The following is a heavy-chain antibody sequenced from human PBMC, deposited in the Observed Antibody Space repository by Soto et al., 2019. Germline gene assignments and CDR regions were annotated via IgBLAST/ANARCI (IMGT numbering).Heavy chain of an antibody. V-gene: IGHV4-30-2*01. CDR3: ARDYYDSSGYYLMCEY. J-gene: IGHJ4*02. Sequence: PSETLSLTCAVSGGSISSDGYSWSWLRQRPGKGQEWIGYIYHSGSTSYNPTLKSRVTISVDRSKNQFSLKLSSVTAADTAVYFCARDYYDSSGYYLMCEYWGQGTLVTVSS. D-gene: IGHD3-22*01. CDR2: IYHSGST. CDR1: GGSISSDGYS.